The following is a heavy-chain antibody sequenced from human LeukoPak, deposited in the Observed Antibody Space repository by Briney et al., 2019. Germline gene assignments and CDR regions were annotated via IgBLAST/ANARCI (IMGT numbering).Heavy chain of an antibody. CDR3: ARDWGGYCSGGSCYFGACDY. V-gene: IGHV1-2*02. D-gene: IGHD2-15*01. J-gene: IGHJ4*02. Sequence: ASVKVSCKASGYTFTGYYMHWVRQAPGQGLEWMGWINPNSGGTNYAQKFQGRVTMTRDTSASTAYMELSSLRSEDMAVYYCARDWGGYCSGGSCYFGACDYWGQGTLVTVSS. CDR2: INPNSGGT. CDR1: GYTFTGYY.